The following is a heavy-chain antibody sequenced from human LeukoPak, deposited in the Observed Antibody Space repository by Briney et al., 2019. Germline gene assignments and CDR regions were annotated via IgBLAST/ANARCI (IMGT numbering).Heavy chain of an antibody. Sequence: GGSLRLSCASTGLSVSGNCMTWVRQARGKGLEWVSVIYSDGSRHYSDSVKGRFTVSRDNSKNTLYLQMNSLRAEDTAVYYCARERIYFGAGGGLTDARLFYYYGMDVWGHGTTVTVSS. V-gene: IGHV3-53*01. J-gene: IGHJ6*02. D-gene: IGHD3-10*01. CDR2: IYSDGSR. CDR3: ARERIYFGAGGGLTDARLFYYYGMDV. CDR1: GLSVSGNC.